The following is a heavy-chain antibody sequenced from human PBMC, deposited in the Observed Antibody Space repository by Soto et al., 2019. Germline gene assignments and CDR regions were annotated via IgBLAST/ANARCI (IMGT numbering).Heavy chain of an antibody. CDR1: GGSISSAAYY. CDR2: ISHSGST. Sequence: SETLSLTCTVSGGSISSAAYYWSWIRQHPGKGLEWIGYISHSGSTYYNPSLKSRVIISVDTSKNQFSLSLSSVTAADTAMYYFARDNGDQNHYYYYMDVWGKGTTVTVSS. D-gene: IGHD4-17*01. V-gene: IGHV4-31*03. J-gene: IGHJ6*03. CDR3: ARDNGDQNHYYYYMDV.